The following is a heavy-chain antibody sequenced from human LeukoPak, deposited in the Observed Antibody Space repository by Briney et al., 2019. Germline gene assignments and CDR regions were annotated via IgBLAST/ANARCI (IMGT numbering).Heavy chain of an antibody. V-gene: IGHV3-30*04. J-gene: IGHJ4*02. D-gene: IGHD3-10*01. CDR3: VQDLWYGEYEY. Sequence: GRSLRLSCAASGFTFSSYAIHWVRQAPGKGLEWVAVISFDGSNKYYADSVKGRFTLSRDNSKNTLYLQMNSLRGEDTATYYCVQDLWYGEYEYWGQGTLVTVSS. CDR2: ISFDGSNK. CDR1: GFTFSSYA.